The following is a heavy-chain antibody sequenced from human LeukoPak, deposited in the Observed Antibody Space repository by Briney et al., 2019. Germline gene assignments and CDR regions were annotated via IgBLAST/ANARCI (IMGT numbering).Heavy chain of an antibody. Sequence: GGSLRLSCAASGFTFSSYAMSWVRQAPGKGLELVSTVSGSGDSTWYADSVKGRFTISRDNSKSTLYLQMNSLRAEDTAVYYCAKSPYIASHIDFDYWGQGTLVTVSS. CDR3: AKSPYIASHIDFDY. CDR1: GFTFSSYA. V-gene: IGHV3-23*01. D-gene: IGHD3-16*01. CDR2: VSGSGDST. J-gene: IGHJ4*02.